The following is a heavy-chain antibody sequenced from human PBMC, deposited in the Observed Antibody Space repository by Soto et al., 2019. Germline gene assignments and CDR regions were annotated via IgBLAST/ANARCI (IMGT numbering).Heavy chain of an antibody. CDR3: ARDLGITGTTPYYYGMDV. V-gene: IGHV1-2*04. CDR2: INPNSGGT. CDR1: GYTFTGYY. J-gene: IGHJ6*02. Sequence: GASVKVSCKASGYTFTGYYMHWVRQAPGQGLEWMGWINPNSGGTNYAQKFQGWVTMTRDTSISTAYMELSRLRSDDTAAYYCARDLGITGTTPYYYGMDVWGQGTTVTVSS. D-gene: IGHD1-20*01.